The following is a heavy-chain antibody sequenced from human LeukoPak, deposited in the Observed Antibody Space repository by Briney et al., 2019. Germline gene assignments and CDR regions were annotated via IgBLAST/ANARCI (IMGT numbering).Heavy chain of an antibody. CDR3: AKDHYGDYEGTFDY. J-gene: IGHJ4*02. CDR1: GFTFDDYA. D-gene: IGHD4-17*01. CDR2: INWNSGSV. Sequence: GGSLRLSCAASGFTFDDYAMHWVRHAPGKGLEWVSGINWNSGSVGYADSVKGRFTISRDNAKNSLYLQMNSLRAEDTALYYCAKDHYGDYEGTFDYWGQGTLVTVSS. V-gene: IGHV3-9*01.